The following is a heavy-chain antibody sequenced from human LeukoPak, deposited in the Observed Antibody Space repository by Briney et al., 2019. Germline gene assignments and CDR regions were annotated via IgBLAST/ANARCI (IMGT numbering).Heavy chain of an antibody. D-gene: IGHD3-3*01. V-gene: IGHV4-34*01. CDR1: GGSFSGYY. CDR3: AREGPGSGSFDY. J-gene: IGHJ4*02. Sequence: SEALSLTCAVYGGSFSGYYWSWIRQPPGKGLEWIGEINHSGSTNYNPSLKSRVTISVDTSKNQFSLKLSSVTAADTAVYYCAREGPGSGSFDYWGQGTLVTVSS. CDR2: INHSGST.